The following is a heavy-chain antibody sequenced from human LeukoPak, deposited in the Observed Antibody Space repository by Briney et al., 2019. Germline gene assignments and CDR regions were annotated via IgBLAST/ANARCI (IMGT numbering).Heavy chain of an antibody. CDR3: ARGALDY. Sequence: GGSLRLSCAASGFPFSSYWMSWVRKAPGKGLEGVANIKQDGSEKYYVDSVKGRFTISRDNAKNSLYLQMNSRRAEDTAVYYCARGALDYWGQGTLVTVSS. CDR2: IKQDGSEK. V-gene: IGHV3-7*01. CDR1: GFPFSSYW. J-gene: IGHJ4*02.